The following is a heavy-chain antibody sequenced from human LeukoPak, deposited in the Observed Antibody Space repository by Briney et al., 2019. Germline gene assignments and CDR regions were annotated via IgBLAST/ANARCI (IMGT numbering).Heavy chain of an antibody. CDR1: GGSISSYY. D-gene: IGHD3-3*01. CDR3: ARDLGDYYDSWSGYQMGAFDI. V-gene: IGHV4-4*07. Sequence: SETLSLTCTVSGGSISSYYWSWIRQPAGKGLEWIGRIYTSGSTNYNPSLKSRVTMSVDTSKNQFSLKLSSVTAADTAVYYCARDLGDYYDSWSGYQMGAFDIWGQGTMVTVSS. CDR2: IYTSGST. J-gene: IGHJ3*02.